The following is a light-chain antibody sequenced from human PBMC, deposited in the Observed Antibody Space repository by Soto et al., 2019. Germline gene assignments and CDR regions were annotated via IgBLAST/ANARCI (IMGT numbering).Light chain of an antibody. V-gene: IGKV3-15*01. CDR2: QAS. CDR1: QNIRRN. CDR3: QQYEKWPPVT. J-gene: IGKJ4*01. Sequence: EIGMTQSPATLSVSPGERATLSCRASQNIRRNLAWYQQKPGQAPRLLIYQASTRAPGIPARFTGGGSGTEFTLTISRLQSEDFALYYRQQYEKWPPVTFGGGTKVEIK.